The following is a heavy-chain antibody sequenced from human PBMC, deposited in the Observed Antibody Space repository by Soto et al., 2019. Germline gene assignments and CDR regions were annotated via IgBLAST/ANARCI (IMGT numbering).Heavy chain of an antibody. J-gene: IGHJ4*02. CDR2: IIPIFGTA. V-gene: IGHV1-69*01. D-gene: IGHD5-18*01. Sequence: QVQLVQSGAEVKKPGSSVKVSCKASGGTFSSYAISWVRQAPGQGFKGMGGIIPIFGTANYAQKFQGRVTITADESTSTAYMELSRLRSEDTAVYYCARDLWVDTLPELSYWGQGTLVTVSS. CDR1: GGTFSSYA. CDR3: ARDLWVDTLPELSY.